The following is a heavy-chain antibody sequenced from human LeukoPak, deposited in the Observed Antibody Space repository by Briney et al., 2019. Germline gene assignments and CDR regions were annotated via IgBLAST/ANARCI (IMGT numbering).Heavy chain of an antibody. CDR2: ISGSGGST. J-gene: IGHJ4*02. V-gene: IGHV3-23*01. CDR1: GFTFSSYA. Sequence: PGGSLRLSCAASGFTFSSYAMSWVRQAPGKGLEWVSAISGSGGSTYYADSVKGRFTISRDNSKNTLYLQMNSLRAEDTAVYYCAKAIYYDFWSGYPLPYFDYWGQGTLVTVSS. D-gene: IGHD3-3*01. CDR3: AKAIYYDFWSGYPLPYFDY.